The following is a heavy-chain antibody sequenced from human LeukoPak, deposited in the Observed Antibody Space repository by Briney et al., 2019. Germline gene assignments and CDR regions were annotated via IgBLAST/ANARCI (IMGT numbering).Heavy chain of an antibody. Sequence: GGSLRLSCKASGFTFSSYGMHWVRQAPGKGLEWVTVISYDGSNKYYADSVKGRFTISRDNAKDSLFLQMNSLRAEDTAMYFCTRVGVGGYWGQGTLVTVSS. CDR1: GFTFSSYG. V-gene: IGHV3-33*05. J-gene: IGHJ4*02. CDR3: TRVGVGGY. D-gene: IGHD3-16*01. CDR2: ISYDGSNK.